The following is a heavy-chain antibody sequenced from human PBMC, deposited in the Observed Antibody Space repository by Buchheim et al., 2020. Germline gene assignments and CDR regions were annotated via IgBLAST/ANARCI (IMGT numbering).Heavy chain of an antibody. J-gene: IGHJ4*02. CDR2: ISGSGGST. D-gene: IGHD5-24*01. CDR3: AKSSGGRWLHYFQGPFFDY. V-gene: IGHV3-23*01. Sequence: EVQLLESGGGLVQPGGSLRLSCAASGFNFSSYAMSWVRQAPGKGLEWVSAISGSGGSTYYADCVKGRLTLSRDNSKNTLYLQMNSLRAEDTAVYYCAKSSGGRWLHYFQGPFFDYWGQGTL. CDR1: GFNFSSYA.